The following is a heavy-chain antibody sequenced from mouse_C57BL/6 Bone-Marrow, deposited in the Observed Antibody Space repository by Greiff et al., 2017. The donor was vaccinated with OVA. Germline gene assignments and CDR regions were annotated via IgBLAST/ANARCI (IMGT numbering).Heavy chain of an antibody. CDR3: ARDREYYYGSSYYYFDY. CDR2: ISDGGSYT. V-gene: IGHV5-4*01. Sequence: EVKLMESGGGLVKPGGSLKLSCAASGFTFSSYAMSWVRQTPEKRLEWVATISDGGSYTYYPDNVKGRFTISRDNAKNNLYLQMSHLKSEDTAMYYCARDREYYYGSSYYYFDYWGQGTTLTVSS. D-gene: IGHD1-1*01. CDR1: GFTFSSYA. J-gene: IGHJ2*01.